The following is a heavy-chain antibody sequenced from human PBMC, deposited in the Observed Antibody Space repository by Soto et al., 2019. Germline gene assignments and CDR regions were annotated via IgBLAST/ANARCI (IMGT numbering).Heavy chain of an antibody. CDR1: GGSFSNYY. CDR2: IYYSGST. J-gene: IGHJ3*02. CDR3: ARHDQDDHDAFDI. V-gene: IGHV4-39*01. Sequence: SETLSLTCAVYGGSFSNYYWSWIRQPPGKGLEWIGSIYYSGSTYYNPSLKSRVTISVDTSKNQFSLKLSSVTAADTAVYYCARHDQDDHDAFDIWGQGTMVTVSS. D-gene: IGHD2-15*01.